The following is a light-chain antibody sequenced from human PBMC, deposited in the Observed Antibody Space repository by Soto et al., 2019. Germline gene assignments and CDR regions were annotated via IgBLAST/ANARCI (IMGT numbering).Light chain of an antibody. J-gene: IGKJ1*01. CDR2: GAS. V-gene: IGKV3-20*01. Sequence: EIVLTQSPGTVSLSLGERATLSCSASQSVSSSYLAWYQQRPGQAPRLLIHGASSRATGIPDRFSGSGSGTDFTLTINRLEPEDFAIYYCQQYDSSPRTFGQGTKVDIK. CDR3: QQYDSSPRT. CDR1: QSVSSSY.